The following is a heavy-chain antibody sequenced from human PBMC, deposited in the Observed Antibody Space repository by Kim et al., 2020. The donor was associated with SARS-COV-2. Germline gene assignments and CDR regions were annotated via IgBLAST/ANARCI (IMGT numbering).Heavy chain of an antibody. CDR3: ARVRGVTVLLGYHYFGMDV. CDR1: GGSFSGYY. V-gene: IGHV4-34*01. J-gene: IGHJ6*02. CDR2: INHSGST. Sequence: SETLSLTCAVYGGSFSGYYWSWIRQPPGKGLEWIGEINHSGSTKSNPSLKSRVTISVDTSKNQFSLKLSPVTAADTAVYYWARVRGVTVLLGYHYFGMDVWGQGTTVTVSS. D-gene: IGHD3-10*01.